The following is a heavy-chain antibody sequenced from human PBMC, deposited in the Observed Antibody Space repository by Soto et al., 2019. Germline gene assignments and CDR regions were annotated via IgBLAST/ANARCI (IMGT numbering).Heavy chain of an antibody. J-gene: IGHJ4*02. Sequence: PSETLSLTCAVYGGSFSGYCWSWIRQPPGKGLEWIGEINHSGSTNYNPSLKSRVTISVDTSKNQFSLKLSSVTAADTAVYYCAVSDFDYWGQGTLVTVSS. CDR3: AVSDFDY. CDR1: GGSFSGYC. V-gene: IGHV4-34*01. CDR2: INHSGST.